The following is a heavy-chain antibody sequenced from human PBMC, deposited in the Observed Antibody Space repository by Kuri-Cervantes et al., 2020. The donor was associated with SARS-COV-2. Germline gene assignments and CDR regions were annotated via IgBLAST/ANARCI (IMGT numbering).Heavy chain of an antibody. Sequence: SETLSLTCTVSGGSISSYYWSWIRQPPGKGLEWIGYIYYSGSTNYNPSLKSRVTISVDTSKNQFSLKLSSVTAADTAVYYCASNHYDTQYYYYYGMDVWGQGTLVTVSS. D-gene: IGHD3-9*01. V-gene: IGHV4-59*08. J-gene: IGHJ6*02. CDR3: ASNHYDTQYYYYYGMDV. CDR2: IYYSGST. CDR1: GGSISSYY.